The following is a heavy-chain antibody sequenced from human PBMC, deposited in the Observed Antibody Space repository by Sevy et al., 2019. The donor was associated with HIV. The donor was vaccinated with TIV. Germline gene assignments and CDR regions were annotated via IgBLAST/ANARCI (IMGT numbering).Heavy chain of an antibody. CDR1: GGTFSTYG. CDR3: ARGGGNGWYYFDY. CDR2: IIHILGTV. J-gene: IGHJ4*02. V-gene: IGHV1-69*13. Sequence: ASVKVSCKASGGTFSTYGISWVRQAPGQGPEWMGGIIHILGTVNYAQKFQGRVTITADESTKTAYMELSSPRAEDTAVYYCARGGGNGWYYFDYWGQETLVTVSS. D-gene: IGHD6-19*01.